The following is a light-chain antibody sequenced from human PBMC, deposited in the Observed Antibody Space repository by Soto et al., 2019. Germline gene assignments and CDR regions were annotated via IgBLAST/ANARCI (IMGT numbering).Light chain of an antibody. CDR3: QQYNTWLWT. Sequence: EVVMTQSPATLSVSPGERVTLSCRASQSINAHLAGYQQKPGQAPRLLIHGASTRATGIPARFSGSGFGTEFILTISSLQSEDVAVYYCQQYNTWLWTFGQGTKVEIQ. CDR2: GAS. CDR1: QSINAH. J-gene: IGKJ1*01. V-gene: IGKV3-15*01.